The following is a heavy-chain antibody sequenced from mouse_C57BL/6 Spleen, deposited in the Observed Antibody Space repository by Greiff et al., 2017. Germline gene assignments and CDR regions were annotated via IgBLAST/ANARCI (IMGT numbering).Heavy chain of an antibody. CDR1: GFTFSDYG. J-gene: IGHJ1*03. V-gene: IGHV5-17*01. CDR2: ISSGSSTI. CDR3: ARGRRSYWYFDV. D-gene: IGHD2-12*01. Sequence: EVKLVESGGGLVKPGGSLKLSCAASGFTFSDYGMHWVRQAPEKGLEWVAYISSGSSTIYYADTVKGRFTISRDNAKNTLFLQMTSLRSEDTAMYYCARGRRSYWYFDVWGTGTTVTVSS.